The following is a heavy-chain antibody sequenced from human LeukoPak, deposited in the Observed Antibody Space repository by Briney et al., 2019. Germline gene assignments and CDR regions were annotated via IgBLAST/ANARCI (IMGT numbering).Heavy chain of an antibody. CDR3: ARIGYYLDSSGYFYSHYYYYMDI. Sequence: SETLSLTCTVSGGSISSYYWSWIRQPPGKGLEWIGEIDHSGSTNYNPSLKSRVTLSVDTSKNQFSLKLSSVSAADTAVYYCARIGYYLDSSGYFYSHYYYYMDIWGKGTTVTISS. V-gene: IGHV4-34*01. CDR1: GGSISSYY. CDR2: IDHSGST. D-gene: IGHD3-22*01. J-gene: IGHJ6*03.